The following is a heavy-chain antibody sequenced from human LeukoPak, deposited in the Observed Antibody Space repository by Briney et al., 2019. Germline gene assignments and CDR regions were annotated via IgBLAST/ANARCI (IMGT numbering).Heavy chain of an antibody. CDR2: IYHSGSP. CDR1: GGSIRRGGYS. J-gene: IGHJ5*02. Sequence: SQTLFLTCAVSGGSIRRGGYSWSWIRQPPGKGLEWLGYIYHSGSPYYNPSLKSRVTISVGRSKNQFSRKLSSVTAADTAVYYCARGYSRNWFDPWGQGTLVTVSS. CDR3: ARGYSRNWFDP. D-gene: IGHD6-13*01. V-gene: IGHV4-30-2*01.